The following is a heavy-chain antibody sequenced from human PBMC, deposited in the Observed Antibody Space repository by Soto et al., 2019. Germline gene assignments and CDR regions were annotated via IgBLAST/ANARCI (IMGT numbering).Heavy chain of an antibody. Sequence: QVQLVQSGAEVKKPGASVKVSCKASGYTFTRSGISWVRQAPGQGPEWMGWISSYNGDTNYAQTFQGRVTMTTDTATSTAYMELRSLGSDDTAGYYWARGGVAPYYYSGMDVWGQGTPVTVSS. D-gene: IGHD5-12*01. CDR1: GYTFTRSG. J-gene: IGHJ6*02. CDR3: ARGGVAPYYYSGMDV. CDR2: ISSYNGDT. V-gene: IGHV1-18*01.